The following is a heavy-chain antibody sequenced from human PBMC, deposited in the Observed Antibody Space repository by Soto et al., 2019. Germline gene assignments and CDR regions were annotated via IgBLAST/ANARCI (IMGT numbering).Heavy chain of an antibody. J-gene: IGHJ4*02. D-gene: IGHD3-9*01. CDR3: ARQSDDDILTGYSFDY. CDR2: ISAYNGNT. V-gene: IGHV1-18*01. CDR1: GYTFTSYG. Sequence: QVQLVQSGAEVKKPGASVKVSCKASGYTFTSYGISWVRQAPGQGLEWMGWISAYNGNTNYAQKLQGRVTMTTDTSTSTAYRELRSLRSDDTAVYYCARQSDDDILTGYSFDYWGQGTLVTVSS.